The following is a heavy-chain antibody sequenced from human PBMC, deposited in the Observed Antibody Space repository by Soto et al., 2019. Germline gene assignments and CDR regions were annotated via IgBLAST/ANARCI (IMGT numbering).Heavy chain of an antibody. J-gene: IGHJ4*02. D-gene: IGHD1-26*01. CDR1: GYTFTYYG. Sequence: QVQLEQSGAEVKKPGASVKVSCKASGYTFTYYGISWVRQAAGQGLEWLGWISPYDGNTTYAQRLQDRITMTTDTSTSTAYMELRRLRFDDTAVYYCAREAGSGSSYPENYWGQGTLVTAS. CDR2: ISPYDGNT. V-gene: IGHV1-18*04. CDR3: AREAGSGSSYPENY.